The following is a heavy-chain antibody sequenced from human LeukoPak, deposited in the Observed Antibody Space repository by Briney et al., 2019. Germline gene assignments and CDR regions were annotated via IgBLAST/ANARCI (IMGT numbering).Heavy chain of an antibody. CDR1: GGAFGTYG. V-gene: IGHV1-69*13. J-gene: IGHJ3*02. Sequence: SVKVSCKASGGAFGTYGITWVRQALGQGLEWMGGFNPIFGSAQYAQKFQGRVTITADESTSTAYMELSSLRSEDTAVYYCARVPNPNTYYYDSSGSPQRAFDIWGQGTMVTVSS. CDR3: ARVPNPNTYYYDSSGSPQRAFDI. D-gene: IGHD3-22*01. CDR2: FNPIFGSA.